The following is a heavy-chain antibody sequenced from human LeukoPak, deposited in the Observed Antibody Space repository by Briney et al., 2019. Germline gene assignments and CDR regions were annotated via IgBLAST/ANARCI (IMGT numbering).Heavy chain of an antibody. V-gene: IGHV1-2*06. Sequence: ASVKVSCKASGYTFTGYYMHWVRQAPGQGLEWMGRINPNSGGTNYAQKFQGRVTMTRDTSISTAYMELSRLRSDDTAVYYCARIRLGYCSSTSCRSNWFDPWGQGTLVTVSS. CDR3: ARIRLGYCSSTSCRSNWFDP. CDR1: GYTFTGYY. CDR2: INPNSGGT. J-gene: IGHJ5*02. D-gene: IGHD2-2*01.